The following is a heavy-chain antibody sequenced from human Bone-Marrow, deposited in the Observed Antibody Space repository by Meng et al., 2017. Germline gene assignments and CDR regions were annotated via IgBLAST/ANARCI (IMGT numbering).Heavy chain of an antibody. D-gene: IGHD6-19*01. Sequence: GGSLRLSCAASGFTFSSYAMSCVRQAPGQGLEWVSAISGSGGSTYYADSVKGRFTISRDNSKNTLYLQMNSLRAEDTAVYYCAKGPDSSGWYYCFDYWGQGTLVTVSS. V-gene: IGHV3-23*01. CDR3: AKGPDSSGWYYCFDY. CDR2: ISGSGGST. CDR1: GFTFSSYA. J-gene: IGHJ4*02.